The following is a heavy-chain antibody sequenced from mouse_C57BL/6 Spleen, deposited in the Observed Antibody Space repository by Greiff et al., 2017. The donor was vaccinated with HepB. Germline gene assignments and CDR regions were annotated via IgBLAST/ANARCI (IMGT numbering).Heavy chain of an antibody. Sequence: EVKLQESGAELVRPGASVKLSCTASGFNIKDYYMHWVKQRPEQGLEWIGRIDPEDGDTEYAPKFQGKATMTADTSSNTAYLQLSSLTSEDTAVYYCTTVITTVVATDFDYWGQGTTLTVSS. D-gene: IGHD1-1*01. CDR3: TTVITTVVATDFDY. J-gene: IGHJ2*01. V-gene: IGHV14-1*01. CDR2: IDPEDGDT. CDR1: GFNIKDYY.